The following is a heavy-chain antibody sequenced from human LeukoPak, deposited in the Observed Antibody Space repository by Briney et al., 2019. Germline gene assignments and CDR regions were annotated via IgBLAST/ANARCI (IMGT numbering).Heavy chain of an antibody. Sequence: ASVKVSCKASGYTFTSYDINWVRQAPGQGPEWMGWMSPYSGNAGYAQKFQGRVTMTSDNSISTAYMEVSRLRSEDTAVYYCAKGRFGELSLKYWGQGTLVTVSS. CDR1: GYTFTSYD. V-gene: IGHV1-8*01. CDR3: AKGRFGELSLKY. CDR2: MSPYSGNA. D-gene: IGHD3-10*01. J-gene: IGHJ4*02.